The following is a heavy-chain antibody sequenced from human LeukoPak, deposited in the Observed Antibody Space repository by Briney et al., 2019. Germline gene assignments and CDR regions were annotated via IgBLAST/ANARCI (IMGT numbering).Heavy chain of an antibody. CDR2: FIPIFNTT. CDR3: ARHQEAAAASGYFDY. CDR1: GGTFSSDT. V-gene: IGHV1-69*13. Sequence: SVKVSCKASGGTFSSDTISWVRQAPGQSLEWMGGFIPIFNTTHFAQRFRDRVTITADESTGTAYMELSSLRSDDTAMYYCARHQEAAAASGYFDYGGQGTLVTVSA. D-gene: IGHD6-13*01. J-gene: IGHJ4*02.